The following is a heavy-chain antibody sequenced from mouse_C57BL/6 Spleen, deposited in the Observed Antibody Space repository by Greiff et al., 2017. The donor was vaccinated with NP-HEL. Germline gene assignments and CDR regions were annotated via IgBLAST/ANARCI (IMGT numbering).Heavy chain of an antibody. CDR1: GFTFSSYG. Sequence: EVQGVESGGDLVKPGGSLKLSCAASGFTFSSYGMSWVRQTPDKRLEWVATISSGGSYTYYPDSVKGRFTISRDNAKNTLYLQMSSLKSEDTAMYYCASSITTVVPYFDYWGQGTTLTVSS. V-gene: IGHV5-6*01. CDR2: ISSGGSYT. D-gene: IGHD1-1*01. CDR3: ASSITTVVPYFDY. J-gene: IGHJ2*01.